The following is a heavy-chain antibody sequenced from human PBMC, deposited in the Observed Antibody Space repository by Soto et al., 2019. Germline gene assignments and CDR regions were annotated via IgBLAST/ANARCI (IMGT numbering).Heavy chain of an antibody. CDR3: ARDKITGLFDY. CDR1: GGSFSGYD. V-gene: IGHV4-34*01. CDR2: INHSGSS. J-gene: IGHJ4*02. D-gene: IGHD2-8*02. Sequence: PSETLSLTCAVYGGSFSGYDWTWIRQPPGTGLEWIGEINHSGSSNYDPSLKSRVTISVDTSKNQFSLKLTPVTAADTAVYYCARDKITGLFDYWGQGTLVTV.